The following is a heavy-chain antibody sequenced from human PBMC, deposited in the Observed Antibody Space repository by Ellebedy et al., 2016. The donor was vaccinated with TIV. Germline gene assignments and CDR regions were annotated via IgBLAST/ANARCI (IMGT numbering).Heavy chain of an antibody. CDR2: ISNDGSTK. V-gene: IGHV3-30-3*01. CDR1: GFTFSTYA. J-gene: IGHJ4*02. CDR3: ARGEVATICDY. Sequence: GESLKISCAASGFTFSTYAMHWVRQAPGKGLEWVAVISNDGSTKYYAESVKGRITISRDNSKNTLYLQMKTRRAEEKDLYYCARGEVATICDYWGQGTLVTVSS. D-gene: IGHD5-24*01.